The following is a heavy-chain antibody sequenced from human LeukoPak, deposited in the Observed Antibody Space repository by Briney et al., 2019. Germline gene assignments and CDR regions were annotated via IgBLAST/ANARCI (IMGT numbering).Heavy chain of an antibody. CDR3: LAEDTPTVLDY. J-gene: IGHJ4*02. CDR1: GFPFNIYG. D-gene: IGHD5-18*01. V-gene: IGHV3-30*03. CDR2: ISFDGGVR. Sequence: PGGSLRLSCAASGFPFNIYGLHWVRQAPGKGLEWVALISFDGGVRYYADSVKGRFTISRDNSRNTLYLQMNSLRSEDSAVYYCLAEDTPTVLDYWGQGTLVTVSS.